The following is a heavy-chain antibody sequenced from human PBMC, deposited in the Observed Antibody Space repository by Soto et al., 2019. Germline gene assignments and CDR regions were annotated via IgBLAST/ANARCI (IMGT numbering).Heavy chain of an antibody. CDR1: GYTFSNYG. J-gene: IGHJ4*02. Sequence: QVQLVQSGADVKQPGASVKVSCEASGYTFSNYGISWLRQAPGQGLEWMGWISGYTGNKDYAQKFQARVTMTIDTSTSTTYMELGNLRPDDTAVYYCARYYRREREYYFDHWGQGTLVTVSS. D-gene: IGHD1-1*01. CDR3: ARYYRREREYYFDH. V-gene: IGHV1-18*01. CDR2: ISGYTGNK.